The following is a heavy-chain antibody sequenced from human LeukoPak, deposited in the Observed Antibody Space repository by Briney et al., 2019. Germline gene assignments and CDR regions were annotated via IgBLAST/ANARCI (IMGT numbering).Heavy chain of an antibody. Sequence: PGGSLRLSCAASGFTFSSYAMSWVRQAPGKGLEWVSAISGSGGSTYYADSVKGRFTISRDNAKNSLYLQMNSLRAEDTAVYYCARDRYSGSKRFFDYWGRGTLVTVSS. CDR1: GFTFSSYA. J-gene: IGHJ4*02. D-gene: IGHD1-26*01. CDR3: ARDRYSGSKRFFDY. V-gene: IGHV3-23*01. CDR2: ISGSGGST.